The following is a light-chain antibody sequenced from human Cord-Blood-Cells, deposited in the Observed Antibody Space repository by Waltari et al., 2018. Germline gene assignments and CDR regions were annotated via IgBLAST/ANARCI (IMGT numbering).Light chain of an antibody. V-gene: IGKV3-20*01. J-gene: IGKJ1*01. Sequence: EIVLTQSPRTLSLSPGERATLPCRASQSVSSSYLAWYQQKPGQAPRLLIYGTSSRATGIPDRFSGSGSGTDFTLTISRLEPEDFAVYYCQQYGSSPWTFGQGTKVEIK. CDR3: QQYGSSPWT. CDR2: GTS. CDR1: QSVSSSY.